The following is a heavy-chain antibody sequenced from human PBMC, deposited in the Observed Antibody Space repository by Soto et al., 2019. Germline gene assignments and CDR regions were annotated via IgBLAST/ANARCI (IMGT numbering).Heavy chain of an antibody. V-gene: IGHV3-23*01. CDR2: VSGTGGSA. Sequence: PGWSLRLSCASSVFTFISYAMTWVRQAPGKGLEWVSGVSGTGGSAYYADSVKGRFTISRDKSTNTLYLHMNSLRAEDTAVYYCARGSAYSDYDLEYWGQGTLVTVSS. D-gene: IGHD4-17*01. CDR3: ARGSAYSDYDLEY. CDR1: VFTFISYA. J-gene: IGHJ4*02.